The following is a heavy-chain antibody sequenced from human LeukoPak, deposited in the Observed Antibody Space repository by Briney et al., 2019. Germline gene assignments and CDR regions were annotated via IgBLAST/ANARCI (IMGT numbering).Heavy chain of an antibody. V-gene: IGHV3-74*01. D-gene: IGHD6-19*01. CDR1: GFTFSSYW. Sequence: GGSLRLSCAASGFTFSSYWMQWVRQAAGKGLVWVSRIKSDGSITNYADSVKGRFTISRDNAKNTLYLQMNSLRVEDTAVYYCARDSSGWFDPWGQGTLVTVSS. CDR3: ARDSSGWFDP. J-gene: IGHJ5*02. CDR2: IKSDGSIT.